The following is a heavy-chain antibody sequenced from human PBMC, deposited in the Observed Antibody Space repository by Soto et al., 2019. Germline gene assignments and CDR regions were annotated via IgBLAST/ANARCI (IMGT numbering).Heavy chain of an antibody. CDR1: GGSISSYY. CDR2: IYYSGST. Sequence: SETLSLTCTVSGGSISSYYWSWIRQPPGKGLEWSGYIYYSGSTNYNPSLKSRVTISVDTSKNQFSLKLSSVTAADTAVYYCARAEDCSGGSCSRGFDPWGQGTQVTVSS. CDR3: ARAEDCSGGSCSRGFDP. D-gene: IGHD2-15*01. V-gene: IGHV4-59*01. J-gene: IGHJ5*02.